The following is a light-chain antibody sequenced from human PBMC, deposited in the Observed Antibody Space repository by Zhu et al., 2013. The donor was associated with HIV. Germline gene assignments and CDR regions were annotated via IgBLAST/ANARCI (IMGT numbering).Light chain of an antibody. CDR1: SSNIENIY. Sequence: QSVLTQPPSVSAAPGQKVTISCSGSSSNIENIYVSWYQQLPGTAPKLLIYDNNKRPSGIPDRFSGSKSGTSATLGITGLQTGDEADYYCGSWDSSLSSVVFGGGTKLTVL. CDR3: GSWDSSLSSVV. J-gene: IGLJ2*01. V-gene: IGLV1-51*01. CDR2: DNN.